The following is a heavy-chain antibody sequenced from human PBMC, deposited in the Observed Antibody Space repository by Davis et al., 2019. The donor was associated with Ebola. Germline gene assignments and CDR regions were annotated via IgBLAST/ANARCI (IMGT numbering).Heavy chain of an antibody. V-gene: IGHV1-18*01. CDR1: GYTFTTYG. D-gene: IGHD5-12*01. CDR2: ISAYNGNT. CDR3: ASSQWLRAYNWFDP. Sequence: AASVKVSCKASGYTFTTYGISWVRQAPGQGLEWMGWISAYNGNTNYAQKLQGRVTMTTDTSTSTAYMELRSLRSDETAVYYCASSQWLRAYNWFDPWGQGTLVTVSS. J-gene: IGHJ5*02.